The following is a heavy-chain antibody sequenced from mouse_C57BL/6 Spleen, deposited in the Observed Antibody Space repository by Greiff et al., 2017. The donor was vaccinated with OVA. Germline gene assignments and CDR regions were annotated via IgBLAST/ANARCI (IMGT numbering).Heavy chain of an antibody. J-gene: IGHJ2*01. V-gene: IGHV1-76*01. CDR1: GYTFTDYY. CDR2: IYPGSGTT. Sequence: QVQLQQSGAELVRPGASVKLSCKASGYTFTDYYINWVKQRPGQGLEWIARIYPGSGTTYYNEKFKGKATLTAEKSSSTAYMQLSSLTSEDSAVYVCARDDWDGYWGQGTTLTVSS. CDR3: ARDDWDGY. D-gene: IGHD4-1*01.